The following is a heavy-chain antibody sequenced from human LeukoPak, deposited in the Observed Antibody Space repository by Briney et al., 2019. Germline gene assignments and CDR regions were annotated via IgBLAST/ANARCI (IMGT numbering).Heavy chain of an antibody. CDR3: ARGMATTLMYYFDY. CDR2: INHSGST. J-gene: IGHJ4*02. D-gene: IGHD5-12*01. Sequence: SETLSLTCAVYGGSFSGYYWSWIRQPPGKGLEWIGEINHSGSTNYNPSLKNRGTISVHTSKNQFSLKLSSVTAADTAVYYCARGMATTLMYYFDYWGQGTLVTVSS. CDR1: GGSFSGYY. V-gene: IGHV4-34*01.